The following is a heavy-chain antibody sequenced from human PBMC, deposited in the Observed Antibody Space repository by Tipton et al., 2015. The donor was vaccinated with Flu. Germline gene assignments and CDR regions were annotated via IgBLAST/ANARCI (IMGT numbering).Heavy chain of an antibody. V-gene: IGHV4-4*07. Sequence: TLSLTCTVSGGSISSYYWSWIRQPAGKGLEWIGRIYTSGSTNYNPSLEGRVTMSVDTSKNQFSLKLSSVTAADTAVYYCARAGSYDYVWGIEFDYWGQGTLVTVSS. J-gene: IGHJ4*02. D-gene: IGHD3-16*01. CDR1: GGSISSYY. CDR2: IYTSGST. CDR3: ARAGSYDYVWGIEFDY.